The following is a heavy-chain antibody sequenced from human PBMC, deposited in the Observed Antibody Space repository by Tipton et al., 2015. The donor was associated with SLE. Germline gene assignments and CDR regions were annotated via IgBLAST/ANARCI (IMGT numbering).Heavy chain of an antibody. CDR3: AKWTRGFDY. Sequence: TLSLTCTVSGASISSSIYYWGWIRQPPGKGLEWIGSLHYSESTYYNPSLKSRVTISVDTSKNQFSLNLSSVTAADTAVYYCAKWTRGFDYWGQGTLVTVSS. J-gene: IGHJ4*02. CDR2: LHYSEST. V-gene: IGHV4-39*01. D-gene: IGHD2-8*01. CDR1: GASISSSIYY.